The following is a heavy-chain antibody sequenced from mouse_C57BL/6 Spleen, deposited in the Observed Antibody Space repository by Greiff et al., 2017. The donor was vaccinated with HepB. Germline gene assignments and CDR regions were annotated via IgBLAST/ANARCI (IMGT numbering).Heavy chain of an antibody. J-gene: IGHJ1*03. CDR3: ARGYYSNYERWYFDV. CDR1: GYTFTSYW. D-gene: IGHD2-5*01. Sequence: QVQLQQPGAELVRPGSSVKLSCKASGYTFTSYWMHWVKQRPIQGLEWIGNIDPSDSETHYNQKFKDKATLTVDKSSSTAYMQLSSLTSEDSAVYYGARGYYSNYERWYFDVWGTGTTVTVSS. V-gene: IGHV1-52*01. CDR2: IDPSDSET.